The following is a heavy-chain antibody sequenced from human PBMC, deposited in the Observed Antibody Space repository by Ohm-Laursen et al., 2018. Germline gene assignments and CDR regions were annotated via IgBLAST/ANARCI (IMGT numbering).Heavy chain of an antibody. Sequence: ATVKISCNASGYIFTNYYMHWVRQAPGQGLEWMGILNPTRGGTRTSLSQRFQNRVTMTRDTSASTAYMELSSLRSEDTAVYYCARGYYDSRGSAFEIWGQGTMVTVSS. CDR2: LNPTRGGTRT. D-gene: IGHD3-22*01. CDR3: ARGYYDSRGSAFEI. CDR1: GYIFTNYY. J-gene: IGHJ3*02. V-gene: IGHV1-46*01.